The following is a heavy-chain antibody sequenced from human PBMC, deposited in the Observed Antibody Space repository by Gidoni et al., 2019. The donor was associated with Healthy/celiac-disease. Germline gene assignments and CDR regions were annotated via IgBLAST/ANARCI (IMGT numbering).Heavy chain of an antibody. J-gene: IGHJ5*02. Sequence: QVQLVQSGSELKKPGASVKVSCKASGYTFTSYALNWVRQAPGQGLEWMGWINTNTGNPTYAQGFTGRFVFSLDTSVSTAYLQICSLKAEDTAVYYCARDRENYDFWSGYSYNWFDPWGQGTLVTVSS. CDR1: GYTFTSYA. D-gene: IGHD3-3*01. CDR2: INTNTGNP. CDR3: ARDRENYDFWSGYSYNWFDP. V-gene: IGHV7-4-1*01.